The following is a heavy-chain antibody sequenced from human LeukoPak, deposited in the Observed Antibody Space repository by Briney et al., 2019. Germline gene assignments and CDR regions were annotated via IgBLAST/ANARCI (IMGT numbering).Heavy chain of an antibody. CDR2: ISGSGGST. CDR3: AKLSLLWFGEFESPFDY. CDR1: GFTFSSYA. J-gene: IGHJ4*02. V-gene: IGHV3-23*01. Sequence: GGSLRLPCAASGFTFSSYAMSWVRQAPGKGLEWVSAISGSGGSTYYADSVKGRFTISRDNSKNTLYLQMNSLRAEDTAVYYCAKLSLLWFGEFESPFDYWGQGTLVTVSS. D-gene: IGHD3-10*01.